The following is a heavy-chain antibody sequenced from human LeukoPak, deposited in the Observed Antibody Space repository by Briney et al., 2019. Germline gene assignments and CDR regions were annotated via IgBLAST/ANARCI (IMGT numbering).Heavy chain of an antibody. J-gene: IGHJ4*02. Sequence: PSETLSLTCTVSGYSISSNYYWGWIRQPPGKGLEWIGNIYHSGSTYYSPSLKSRVTISVDTSKNQFSLKLTSVTAADTAVYYCARDLRGVIAYWGQGTLVTVSS. V-gene: IGHV4-38-2*02. CDR1: GYSISSNYY. D-gene: IGHD3-10*01. CDR3: ARDLRGVIAY. CDR2: IYHSGST.